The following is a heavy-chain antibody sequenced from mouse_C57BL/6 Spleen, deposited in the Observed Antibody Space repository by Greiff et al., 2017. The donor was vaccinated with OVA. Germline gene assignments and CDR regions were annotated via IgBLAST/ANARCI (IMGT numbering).Heavy chain of an antibody. Sequence: EVKVEESGGDLVKPGGSLKLSCAASGFTFSSYGMSWVRQTPDKRLEWVATISSGGCYTYSPDSVKGRFTISRDNAKNTLYLQRSSLKAEDTAMYYWARQDGNYWFAYWGQGTLVTVSA. CDR2: ISSGGCYT. D-gene: IGHD2-1*01. CDR1: GFTFSSYG. CDR3: ARQDGNYWFAY. V-gene: IGHV5-6*02. J-gene: IGHJ3*01.